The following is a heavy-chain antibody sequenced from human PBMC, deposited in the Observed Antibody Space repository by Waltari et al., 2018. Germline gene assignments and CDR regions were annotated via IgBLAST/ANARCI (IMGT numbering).Heavy chain of an antibody. CDR3: ARESRAARIDS. CDR1: GASASNVY. CDR2: LYRSGTT. Sequence: QVQLQESGPGLVKPSETLSLTCIVSGASASNVYWSWIRQPAGKGLEWIGRLYRSGTTNYSPSLRSRVTLSLDTSKNQFSLNLTSVIAADTAGYYCARESRAARIDSWGQGILVTVAS. J-gene: IGHJ4*02. V-gene: IGHV4-4*07. D-gene: IGHD6-13*01.